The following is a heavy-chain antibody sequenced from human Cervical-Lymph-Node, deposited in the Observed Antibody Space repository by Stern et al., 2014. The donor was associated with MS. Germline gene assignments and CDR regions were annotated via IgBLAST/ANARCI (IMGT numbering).Heavy chain of an antibody. D-gene: IGHD6-13*01. CDR2: ISYDGSNK. V-gene: IGHV3-30-3*01. Sequence: VQLVESGGGVVQPGRSLRLSCAASGFTFSSYAMHWVRQAPGKGLEWVAVISYDGSNKYYADSGKGRFTISRDNSKSTLYLQMNILRAEDTAVYYCARNLPYSSSWGDYWGQGTLVTVSS. CDR3: ARNLPYSSSWGDY. J-gene: IGHJ4*02. CDR1: GFTFSSYA.